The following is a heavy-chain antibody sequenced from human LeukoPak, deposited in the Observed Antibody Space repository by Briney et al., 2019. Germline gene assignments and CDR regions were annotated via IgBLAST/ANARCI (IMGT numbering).Heavy chain of an antibody. CDR3: ARTTCGDNGPSDY. D-gene: IGHD4/OR15-4a*01. Sequence: SLRLSCAASGCTFSSYGMHWVRQAPGKGLERVGVISYDGGNKFYADSEKGRLTISRDNYKNTLYLQMNSLRAEHTAVYYFARTTCGDNGPSDYWGQGTLVTVSS. V-gene: IGHV3-30*03. J-gene: IGHJ4*02. CDR1: GCTFSSYG. CDR2: ISYDGGNK.